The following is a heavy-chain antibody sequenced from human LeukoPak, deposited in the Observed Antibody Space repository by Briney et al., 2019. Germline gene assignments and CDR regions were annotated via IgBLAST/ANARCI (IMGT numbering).Heavy chain of an antibody. J-gene: IGHJ4*02. CDR1: GLTFSNYG. D-gene: IGHD6-13*01. V-gene: IGHV3-23*01. Sequence: GGSLRLSCAASGLTFSNYGMSWVRQAPGKGLEWVSTIRGSGGDTYYADSVQGRFAGSRDNSKNSLYLQMSSLRAEDTAIYYCAKSRAADTTLLFDYWGQGTLVTVSS. CDR2: IRGSGGDT. CDR3: AKSRAADTTLLFDY.